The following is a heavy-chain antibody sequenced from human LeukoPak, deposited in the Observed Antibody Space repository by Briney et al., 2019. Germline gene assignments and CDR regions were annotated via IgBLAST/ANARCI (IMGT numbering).Heavy chain of an antibody. J-gene: IGHJ4*02. CDR2: ISAYNGNT. D-gene: IGHD3-10*01. CDR3: ARDLKWFGELLSLNY. Sequence: GASVKVSCKASGYTFTSYGISWVRPAPGQGLEWMGWISAYNGNTNYAQKLQGRVTMTTDTSTNTAYMELRSLRSDDTAVYYCARDLKWFGELLSLNYWGQGTLVTVSS. V-gene: IGHV1-18*01. CDR1: GYTFTSYG.